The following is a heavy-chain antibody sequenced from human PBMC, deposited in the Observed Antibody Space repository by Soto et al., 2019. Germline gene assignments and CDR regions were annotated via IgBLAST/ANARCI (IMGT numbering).Heavy chain of an antibody. D-gene: IGHD6-19*01. CDR1: GFTFSSYA. CDR2: ISYDGSNK. CDR3: ARGHGAGTYYYYGMDV. J-gene: IGHJ6*02. Sequence: LRLSCAASGFTFSSYAMHWVRQAPGKGLEWVAVISYDGSNKYYADSVKGRFTISRDNSKNTLYLQMNSLRAEDTAVYYCARGHGAGTYYYYGMDVWGQGTTVTVSS. V-gene: IGHV3-30-3*01.